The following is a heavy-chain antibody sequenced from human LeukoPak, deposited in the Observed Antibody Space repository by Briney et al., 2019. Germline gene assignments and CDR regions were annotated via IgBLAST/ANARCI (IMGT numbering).Heavy chain of an antibody. J-gene: IGHJ3*02. D-gene: IGHD6-13*01. CDR3: ARGIAAAGTSGAFDI. Sequence: GGSLRLSCAASGFTFSSYAMHWVRQAPGKGLEYFSAISSNGGSTYYANSVKGRFTISRDNSKNTLYLQMGSLRAEDMAVYYCARGIAAAGTSGAFDIWGQGTMVTVSS. CDR1: GFTFSSYA. CDR2: ISSNGGST. V-gene: IGHV3-64*01.